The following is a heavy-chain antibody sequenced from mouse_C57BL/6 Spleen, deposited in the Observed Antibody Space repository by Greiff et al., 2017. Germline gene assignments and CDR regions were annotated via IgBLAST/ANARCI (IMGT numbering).Heavy chain of an antibody. CDR2: IDPSDSYT. J-gene: IGHJ2*01. D-gene: IGHD1-1*01. CDR1: GYTFTSYW. Sequence: VQLQQPGAELVMPGASVKLSCKASGYTFTSYWMHWVKQRPGQGLEWIGEIDPSDSYTNYNQKFKGKSTLTVDKSSSTAYMQLSSLTSEDSAVYYCARSSHYYGSYYFDYWGQGTTLTVSS. V-gene: IGHV1-69*01. CDR3: ARSSHYYGSYYFDY.